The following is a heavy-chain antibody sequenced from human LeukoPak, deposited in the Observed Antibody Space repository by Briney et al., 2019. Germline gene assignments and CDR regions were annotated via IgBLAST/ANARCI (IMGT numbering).Heavy chain of an antibody. CDR1: GYSISIGYY. CDR2: VYHSGST. CDR3: ARHAFFDSTGYYYYFDY. J-gene: IGHJ4*02. Sequence: PSETLSLTCAVFGYSISIGYYWGWIRQPPGKGLEWIGSVYHSGSTYYNPSLKSRVTLSMDTSKNQFSLKLNSATAADTAAYYCARHAFFDSTGYYYYFDYWGQGSLVTVSS. D-gene: IGHD3-22*01. V-gene: IGHV4-38-2*01.